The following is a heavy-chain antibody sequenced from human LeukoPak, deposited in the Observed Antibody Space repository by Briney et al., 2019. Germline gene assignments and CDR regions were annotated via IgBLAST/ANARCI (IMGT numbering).Heavy chain of an antibody. V-gene: IGHV3-23*01. CDR1: GITLSNYG. D-gene: IGHD3-22*01. CDR2: ISDSGGRT. Sequence: GGSLRLSCAVSGITLSNYGMSWVRQAPGKGLEWVAGISDSGGRTKYADSVKGRFTISRDNPNNTLYMQMNSLRAEDTAVYFCAKRGVVIRVILGGFHKEAYYFDSWGQGALVTVSS. CDR3: AKRGVVIRVILGGFHKEAYYFDS. J-gene: IGHJ4*02.